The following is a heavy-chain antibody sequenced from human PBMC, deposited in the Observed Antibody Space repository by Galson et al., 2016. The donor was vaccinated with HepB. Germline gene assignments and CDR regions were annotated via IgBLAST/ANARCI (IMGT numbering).Heavy chain of an antibody. CDR2: INPSGGST. CDR1: GYTFTSYY. D-gene: IGHD3/OR15-3a*01. CDR3: ARGTGTGGYFDY. J-gene: IGHJ4*02. Sequence: SVKVSCKASGYTFTSYYMHWVRQAPGQGLEWMGIINPSGGSTSYAQKFQGRITVTRDTSTSTVYMELSSLRSEDTAVYYCARGTGTGGYFDYWGRGTLVTVSS. V-gene: IGHV1-46*01.